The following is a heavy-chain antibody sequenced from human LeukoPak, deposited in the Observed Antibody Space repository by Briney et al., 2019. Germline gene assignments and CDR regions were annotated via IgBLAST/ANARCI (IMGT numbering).Heavy chain of an antibody. Sequence: GGSLRLSCAASGFTFSNAWMSWVRQAPGKGQEWVGRIKSKTDGGTTDYAAPVKGRFTISRDDSKNTLYLQMNSLKTENTAVYYCTTDPPWLVASYWGQGTLVTVSS. V-gene: IGHV3-15*01. CDR1: GFTFSNAW. J-gene: IGHJ4*02. D-gene: IGHD6-19*01. CDR3: TTDPPWLVASY. CDR2: IKSKTDGGTT.